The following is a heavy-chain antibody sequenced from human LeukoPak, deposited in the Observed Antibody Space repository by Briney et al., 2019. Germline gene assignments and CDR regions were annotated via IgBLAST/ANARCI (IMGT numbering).Heavy chain of an antibody. J-gene: IGHJ6*03. CDR3: ARDPYSGTYSDYYYYYRDV. V-gene: IGHV3-21*01. D-gene: IGHD1-26*01. CDR2: ITSTGSYI. Sequence: PGGSLRLSCAASAFSFSDYNMNWVRQAPGKGLEWVSSITSTGSYIYYADSVKGRFTISRDNAKNSLFLQLNSLRAEDTAVYYCARDPYSGTYSDYYYYYRDVWGKGTTVTVSS. CDR1: AFSFSDYN.